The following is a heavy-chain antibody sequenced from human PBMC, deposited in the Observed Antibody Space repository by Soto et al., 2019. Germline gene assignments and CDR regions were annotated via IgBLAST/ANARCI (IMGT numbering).Heavy chain of an antibody. CDR2: ISYDGSNK. Sequence: QVQLVESGGGVVQPGRSLRLSCAASGFTFSSYGMHWVRQAPGKGLEWVAVISYDGSNKYYADSVKGRFTISRDNSKNTLYLKINSRRAEDTVVYYGAKDQVRVVVAAAFDYWGQGTLVTVSS. J-gene: IGHJ4*02. CDR1: GFTFSSYG. CDR3: AKDQVRVVVAAAFDY. V-gene: IGHV3-30*18. D-gene: IGHD2-15*01.